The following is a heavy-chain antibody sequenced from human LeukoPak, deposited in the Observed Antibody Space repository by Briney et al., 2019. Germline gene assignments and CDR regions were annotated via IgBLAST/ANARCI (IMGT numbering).Heavy chain of an antibody. Sequence: SETLSLTCTVSGGSISSYYWSWIRQPPGKGLEWIGYIYYSGSTNYNPSLKSRVTISVDTSKNQFSLKLSSVTAADTAVYYCARGGVEAIRFDPWGQGTLVTVSS. J-gene: IGHJ5*02. D-gene: IGHD1-26*01. CDR2: IYYSGST. CDR3: ARGGVEAIRFDP. CDR1: GGSISSYY. V-gene: IGHV4-59*01.